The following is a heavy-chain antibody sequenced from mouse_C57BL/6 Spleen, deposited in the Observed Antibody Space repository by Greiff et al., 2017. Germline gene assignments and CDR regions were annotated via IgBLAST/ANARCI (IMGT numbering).Heavy chain of an antibody. CDR1: GYTFTSYW. Sequence: QVQLQQSGAELAKPGASVTLSCKASGYTFTSYWMHWVKQRPGQGLEWIGYINPSSGYTKYNQKFKDKATLSADKSSSTAYMQLSSLTYEDSAVYYCASTTLEVYYFDYWGQGTTRTVSS. D-gene: IGHD1-1*01. CDR3: ASTTLEVYYFDY. CDR2: INPSSGYT. J-gene: IGHJ2*01. V-gene: IGHV1-7*01.